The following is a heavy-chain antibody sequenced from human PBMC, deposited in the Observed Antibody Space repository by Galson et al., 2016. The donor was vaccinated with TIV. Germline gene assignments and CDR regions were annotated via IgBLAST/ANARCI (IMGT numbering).Heavy chain of an antibody. V-gene: IGHV3-30*18. J-gene: IGHJ4*02. CDR2: ISYDGNNK. D-gene: IGHD1-26*01. CDR3: AKDVGVKGELIEVADY. CDR1: GFPFNSYGSYG. Sequence: SLRLSCAASGFPFNSYGSYGMHWVRQAPGKVLQWLTIISYDGNNKFYADSVKGRFTISRDNSKNTLFLQMDSLRPEDTAMYYCAKDVGVKGELIEVADYWGQGTLVTVSS.